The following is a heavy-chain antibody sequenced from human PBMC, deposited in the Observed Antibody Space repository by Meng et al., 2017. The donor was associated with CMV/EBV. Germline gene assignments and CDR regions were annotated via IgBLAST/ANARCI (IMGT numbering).Heavy chain of an antibody. CDR2: ISYDGSNK. J-gene: IGHJ5*02. D-gene: IGHD3-22*01. Sequence: SGLTFSTYAMHWVRQTPGKGLEWVAVISYDGSNKYYADSVKGRFTISRDNSKNTLHLQMNTLRAEDTALYYCARGGYYDSSGQNWFDPWGQGTLVTVSS. CDR1: GLTFSTYA. CDR3: ARGGYYDSSGQNWFDP. V-gene: IGHV3-30-3*01.